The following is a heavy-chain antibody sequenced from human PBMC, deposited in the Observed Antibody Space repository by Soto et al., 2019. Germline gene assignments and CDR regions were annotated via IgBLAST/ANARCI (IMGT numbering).Heavy chain of an antibody. V-gene: IGHV1-18*01. D-gene: IGHD2-2*01. CDR1: GYTFTSYG. Sequence: ASVKVSCKASGYTFTSYGISWVRQAPAQGLEWMGWISTYNGDTKYAQEFQGRVTMTTDTSTSTAYMGLRSLRSDDTAVYYCARGPYCSSTSCYLDYWGQGTLVTVSS. CDR3: ARGPYCSSTSCYLDY. CDR2: ISTYNGDT. J-gene: IGHJ4*02.